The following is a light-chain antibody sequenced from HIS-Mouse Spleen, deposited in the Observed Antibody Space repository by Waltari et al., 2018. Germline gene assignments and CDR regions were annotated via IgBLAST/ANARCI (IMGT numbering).Light chain of an antibody. J-gene: IGKJ1*01. Sequence: EIVLTQSPGTLSLSPGERATLSCRASQSVSSSYLAWYQQKPGQAPRVLIYGASSRATSIPDRFSGSGSGTDFTLTISRLEPEDFAVYYCQQYGSSPWTFGQGTKVEIK. CDR2: GAS. V-gene: IGKV3-20*01. CDR1: QSVSSSY. CDR3: QQYGSSPWT.